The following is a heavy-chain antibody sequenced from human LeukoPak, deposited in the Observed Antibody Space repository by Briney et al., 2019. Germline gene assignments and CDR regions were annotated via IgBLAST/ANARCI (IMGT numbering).Heavy chain of an antibody. D-gene: IGHD6-19*01. CDR3: ARRESSGWYWVY. J-gene: IGHJ4*02. V-gene: IGHV3-48*02. CDR2: ISSTSNTI. CDR1: GFTFSTYS. Sequence: PGGTLRLSCAASGFTFSTYSMKWGRQAPGKGLEWVSYISSTSNTIYYADSVKGRFTISRDNAKNSLDLQMNSLRDEDTAVYYCARRESSGWYWVYWGQGTLVTVSS.